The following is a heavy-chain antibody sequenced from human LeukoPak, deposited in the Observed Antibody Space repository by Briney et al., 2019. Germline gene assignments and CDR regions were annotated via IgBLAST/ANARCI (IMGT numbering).Heavy chain of an antibody. CDR2: INHSGST. CDR1: SRPFSGYY. Sequence: RSDTQSLTCAFYSRPFSGYYWSWIRQPPGKGLEWTGQINHSGSTNYNPSLKSRVTISVDTSKNQFSLKLSSVTAADTAVYYCARRPPIDYSDSSGYYYGFDYWGQGTLVTVSS. J-gene: IGHJ4*02. V-gene: IGHV4-34*01. D-gene: IGHD3-22*01. CDR3: ARRPPIDYSDSSGYYYGFDY.